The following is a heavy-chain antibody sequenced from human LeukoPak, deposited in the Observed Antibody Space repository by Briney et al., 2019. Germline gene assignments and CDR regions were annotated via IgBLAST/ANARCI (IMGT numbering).Heavy chain of an antibody. CDR3: ATPGGGAFYYYGMDV. CDR2: IIPIFGTA. D-gene: IGHD3-16*01. Sequence: ASVKVSCKASGGTFSSYAISWVRQAPGQGFEWMGGIIPIFGTANYAQKFQGRVTITADESTSTAYMELSSLRSEDTAVYYCATPGGGAFYYYGMDVWGKGTTVTVSS. V-gene: IGHV1-69*01. J-gene: IGHJ6*04. CDR1: GGTFSSYA.